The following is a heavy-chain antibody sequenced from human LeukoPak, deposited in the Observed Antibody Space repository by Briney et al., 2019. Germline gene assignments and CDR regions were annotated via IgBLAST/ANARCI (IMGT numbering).Heavy chain of an antibody. D-gene: IGHD3-16*01. CDR3: ARLGGVLN. CDR1: GGSISSGSYY. V-gene: IGHV4-61*02. CDR2: IYTSGST. J-gene: IGHJ4*02. Sequence: SETLSLTCTVSGGSISSGSYYWSWIRQPAGKGLEWIGRIYTSGSTNYNPSLKSRVTISVDTSKNQFSLKLSSVTAADTAVYYCARLGGVLNWGQGTLVTVSS.